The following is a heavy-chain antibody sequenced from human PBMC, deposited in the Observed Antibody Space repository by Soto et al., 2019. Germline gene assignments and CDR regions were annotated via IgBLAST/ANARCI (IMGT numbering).Heavy chain of an antibody. Sequence: PGGSLRLSCAFSGFTFNNYGINWVLQAPGKGLEWVSSVSKSDYTYYSDSVKGRFTISRDNAKNSVSLQMNTLRAEDTAVYYCAREDSIIIPAVSDFWGQGALVTVSS. CDR3: AREDSIIIPAVSDF. V-gene: IGHV3-21*01. CDR2: VSKSDYT. J-gene: IGHJ4*02. CDR1: GFTFNNYG. D-gene: IGHD2-2*01.